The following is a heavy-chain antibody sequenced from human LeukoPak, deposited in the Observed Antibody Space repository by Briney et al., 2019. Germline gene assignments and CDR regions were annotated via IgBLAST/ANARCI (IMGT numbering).Heavy chain of an antibody. V-gene: IGHV1-18*01. Sequence: GASVKVSCKASGYTFTSYGISWVRQAPGQGRGWMGWISAYNGNRNYAKMLQGRVTMTTATSTSTAYMELRSLRSDATAVYYCARDNPRGSYYFDNWGQGTLVIVSS. CDR2: ISAYNGNR. CDR1: GYTFTSYG. CDR3: ARDNPRGSYYFDN. D-gene: IGHD5-12*01. J-gene: IGHJ4*02.